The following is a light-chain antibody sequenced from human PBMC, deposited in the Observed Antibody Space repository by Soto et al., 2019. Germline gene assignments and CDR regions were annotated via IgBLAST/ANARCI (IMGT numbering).Light chain of an antibody. CDR1: QSVNNNY. CDR3: QQYGNSPQT. CDR2: GAS. V-gene: IGKV3-20*01. J-gene: IGKJ1*01. Sequence: DIVLTQSPGTLSVSPGDRATLSCRASQSVNNNYLAWYQQKPGQAPRLLIYGASSMATGIPDRFRGRGSGTDFTLTISRMEPEHFAVYYCQQYGNSPQTFGQGNKV.